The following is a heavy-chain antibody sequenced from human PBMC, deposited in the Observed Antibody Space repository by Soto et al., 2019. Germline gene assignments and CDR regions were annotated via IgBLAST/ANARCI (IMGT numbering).Heavy chain of an antibody. Sequence: GASVKVSCKASGCTFTSYAIHWVRQAPGQRLEWMGWINAGNGNTKYSQKFQGRVTITRDTSASTAYMELSSLRSEDTAVYYCARNPSFDIQLWFHFDYWGQGPLVTFST. J-gene: IGHJ4*02. CDR2: INAGNGNT. D-gene: IGHD5-18*01. V-gene: IGHV1-3*01. CDR3: ARNPSFDIQLWFHFDY. CDR1: GCTFTSYA.